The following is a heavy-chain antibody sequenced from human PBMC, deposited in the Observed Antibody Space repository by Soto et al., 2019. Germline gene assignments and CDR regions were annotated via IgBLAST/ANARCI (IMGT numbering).Heavy chain of an antibody. D-gene: IGHD6-19*01. V-gene: IGHV1-24*01. Sequence: QVQLVQSGAEVKKPGASVKVSCKVSGSTLSELSIHWVRQAPGKGLEWMGGVDPEDGETFYAQKFRGRVTMTGDTSTDTAYLELSSLRSEDTAVYYCATDANSHYSSGQYDAFDIWGQGTMVTVSS. CDR3: ATDANSHYSSGQYDAFDI. J-gene: IGHJ3*02. CDR1: GSTLSELS. CDR2: VDPEDGET.